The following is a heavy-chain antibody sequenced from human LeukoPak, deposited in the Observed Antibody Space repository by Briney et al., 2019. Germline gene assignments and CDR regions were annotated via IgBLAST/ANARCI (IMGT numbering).Heavy chain of an antibody. CDR2: IIPTLGTA. Sequence: SVKLSCKPAGATFSRYAISSVREAPGQGLEGIGGIIPTLGTANYARMFQGRVTTTADESTSTAYVERRSRRPVDTAVYYCARDFSSHASSYWGQGTPVTVSS. V-gene: IGHV1-69*13. CDR1: GATFSRYA. D-gene: IGHD2-15*01. J-gene: IGHJ4*02. CDR3: ARDFSSHASSY.